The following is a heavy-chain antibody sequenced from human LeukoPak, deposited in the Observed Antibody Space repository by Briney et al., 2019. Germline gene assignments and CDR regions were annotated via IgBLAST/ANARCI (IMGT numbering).Heavy chain of an antibody. V-gene: IGHV3-9*01. CDR1: GFTFDDYA. CDR2: ISWNSGSI. Sequence: PGRSLRLSCAASGFTFDDYAMHWVRQAPGKGLEGVSGISWNSGSIGYVDSVKGRFAISRDNAKNSLYLQMNSLRAEDTALYYCAKDSSGWYEHTNWFDPWGQGTLVTVSS. J-gene: IGHJ5*02. CDR3: AKDSSGWYEHTNWFDP. D-gene: IGHD6-19*01.